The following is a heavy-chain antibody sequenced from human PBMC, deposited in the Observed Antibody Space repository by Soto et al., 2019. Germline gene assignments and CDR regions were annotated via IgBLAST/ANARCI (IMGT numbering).Heavy chain of an antibody. CDR2: ISPIFGTA. CDR3: ASHSYGYFPRYFHGMDV. D-gene: IGHD5-18*01. Sequence: QVQLVQSGAEVKKPGSSVKVSCKASGGTFSSYASSWVRQAPGQGLEWMGGISPIFGTANYAQKFQGRVTITADDSTSTAYMELSSLRSEDTAVYYCASHSYGYFPRYFHGMDVWGQGTTVTVSS. CDR1: GGTFSSYA. V-gene: IGHV1-69*12. J-gene: IGHJ6*02.